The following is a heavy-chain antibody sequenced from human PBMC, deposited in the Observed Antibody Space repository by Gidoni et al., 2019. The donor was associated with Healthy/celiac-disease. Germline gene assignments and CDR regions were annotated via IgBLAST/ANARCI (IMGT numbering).Heavy chain of an antibody. D-gene: IGHD1-26*01. Sequence: QLQLQESGPGLVTPSETLSPTCTVSGGSISSSSYYWGWIRQPPGKGLEWIGSIYYSGSTYYNPSLKSRVTISVDTSKNQFSLKLSSVTAADTAVYYCARDYSGSYLDDAFDIWGQGTMVTVSS. CDR3: ARDYSGSYLDDAFDI. J-gene: IGHJ3*02. CDR2: IYYSGST. V-gene: IGHV4-39*07. CDR1: GGSISSSSYY.